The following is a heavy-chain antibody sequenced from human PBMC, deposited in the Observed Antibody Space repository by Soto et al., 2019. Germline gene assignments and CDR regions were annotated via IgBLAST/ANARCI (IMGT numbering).Heavy chain of an antibody. J-gene: IGHJ3*02. CDR1: GFTVSSNY. D-gene: IGHD6-13*01. CDR3: ARVSPGTFSAFDI. V-gene: IGHV3-66*01. Sequence: EVQLVESGGGLVQPGGSLRLSCAASGFTVSSNYMSWVRQAPGKGLEWVSVIYSGGSTYYADSVKGRFTIYRDNYKNTLYLQKNSLRAEDTAVYYCARVSPGTFSAFDIWGQGTMVTVSS. CDR2: IYSGGST.